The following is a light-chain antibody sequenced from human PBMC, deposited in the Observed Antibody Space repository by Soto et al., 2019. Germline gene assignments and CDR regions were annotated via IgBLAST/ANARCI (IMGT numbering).Light chain of an antibody. CDR3: QQLNSYPLT. CDR2: AAS. J-gene: IGKJ4*01. V-gene: IGKV1-9*01. Sequence: IQLTQSPSSLSASFGDRFTIPCRASQDIAIYLAWYQQKPGEAPKLLIYAASTLYGGVPSRFSGSGSGTDFTLTISSLQPEDFATYYCQQLNSYPLTFGGGTKVDIK. CDR1: QDIAIY.